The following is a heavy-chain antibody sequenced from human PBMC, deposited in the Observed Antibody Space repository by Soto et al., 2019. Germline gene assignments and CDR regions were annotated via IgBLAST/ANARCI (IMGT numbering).Heavy chain of an antibody. CDR3: ARVITMVRGVIQLYYFDY. CDR2: IYYSGST. D-gene: IGHD3-10*01. CDR1: GGSISSGGYY. Sequence: LSLTCTVSGGSISSGGYYWSWIRQHPGKGLEWIGYIYYSGSTYYNPSLKSRVTISVDTSKNQFSLKLSSVTAADTAVYYCARVITMVRGVIQLYYFDYWGQGTLVTVSS. J-gene: IGHJ4*02. V-gene: IGHV4-31*03.